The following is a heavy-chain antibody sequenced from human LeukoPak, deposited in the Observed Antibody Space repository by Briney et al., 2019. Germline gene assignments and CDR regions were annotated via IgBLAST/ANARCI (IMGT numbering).Heavy chain of an antibody. CDR1: GFSLSTSGMC. D-gene: IGHD6-19*01. Sequence: SGPALVKPTQTLTLTCTFSGFSLSTSGMCVSWIRQPPGKALEWLARIDWDDDKYYSTSLKTRLTISKDTSKNQVVLTMTNMDPVDTATYYCARIHSSARNGYFDYWGQGTLVTVSS. CDR3: ARIHSSARNGYFDY. J-gene: IGHJ4*02. V-gene: IGHV2-70*11. CDR2: IDWDDDK.